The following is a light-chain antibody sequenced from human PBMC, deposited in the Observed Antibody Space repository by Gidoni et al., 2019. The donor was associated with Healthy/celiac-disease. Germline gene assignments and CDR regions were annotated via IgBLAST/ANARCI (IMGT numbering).Light chain of an antibody. CDR3: AAWDDSLNGHV. Sequence: QSVLTLPPSASGTPGQRVTISCSGSSSNTGSNTVNWYQQLPGTAPTLRIHSNKQRPSGVPDRVSGSKSGTSASLAISGLQSEDEADYYCAAWDDSLNGHVLGTGTKVTVL. V-gene: IGLV1-44*01. CDR2: SNK. J-gene: IGLJ1*01. CDR1: SSNTGSNT.